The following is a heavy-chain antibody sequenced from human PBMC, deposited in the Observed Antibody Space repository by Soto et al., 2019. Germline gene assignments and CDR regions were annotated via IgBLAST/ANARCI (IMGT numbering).Heavy chain of an antibody. D-gene: IGHD6-6*01. CDR3: ARDLIAARRDYYYGMDV. V-gene: IGHV1-69*06. Sequence: QVQLVQSGAEVKKPGSSVKVSCKASGGTFSSYAISWVRQAPGQGLEWMGGIIPIFGTANYAQKFQGRVTSTADKSTSTAYMELSSLRSEDTAVYYWARDLIAARRDYYYGMDVWGQGTTVTVSS. CDR1: GGTFSSYA. CDR2: IIPIFGTA. J-gene: IGHJ6*02.